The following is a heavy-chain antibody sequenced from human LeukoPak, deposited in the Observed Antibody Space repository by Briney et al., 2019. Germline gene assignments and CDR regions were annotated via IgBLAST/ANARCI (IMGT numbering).Heavy chain of an antibody. V-gene: IGHV5-51*01. Sequence: GESLKIPCKGSGYSFTNYWIGWVRQMPGKGLEWMGIIYPGDSDTRYSPSFQGQVTISADKSINTAYLQWRSLKASDTAMYYCARHTDYYCMDVWGKGTTVTVSS. CDR1: GYSFTNYW. D-gene: IGHD2-8*02. J-gene: IGHJ6*03. CDR3: ARHTDYYCMDV. CDR2: IYPGDSDT.